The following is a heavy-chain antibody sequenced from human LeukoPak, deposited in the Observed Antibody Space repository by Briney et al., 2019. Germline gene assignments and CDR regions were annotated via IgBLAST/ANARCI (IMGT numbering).Heavy chain of an antibody. CDR3: AKIGRSSSWSKVGWFDP. CDR1: GFTFGSHT. V-gene: IGHV3-23*01. Sequence: GGSLRLSCAASGFTFGSHTMSWLRQAPGKGLEWVSAISGSGGSTYYADSVKGRFTISRDNSKNTLYLQMNSLRAEDTAVYYCAKIGRSSSWSKVGWFDPWGQGTLVTVSS. D-gene: IGHD6-13*01. J-gene: IGHJ5*02. CDR2: ISGSGGST.